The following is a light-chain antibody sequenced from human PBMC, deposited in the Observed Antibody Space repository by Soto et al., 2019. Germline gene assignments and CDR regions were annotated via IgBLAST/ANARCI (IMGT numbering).Light chain of an antibody. J-gene: IGLJ1*01. Sequence: QSALTQPASVSGSPGQSITISCTGTSSDVGAYNYVSWYQQHPGEAPKLLIYGVTNRPSGVSYRFSGSKSDYTASLTISGLQAEDEADYSCSSYSTSFFYVFGTGTKLTVL. V-gene: IGLV2-14*01. CDR1: SSDVGAYNY. CDR2: GVT. CDR3: SSYSTSFFYV.